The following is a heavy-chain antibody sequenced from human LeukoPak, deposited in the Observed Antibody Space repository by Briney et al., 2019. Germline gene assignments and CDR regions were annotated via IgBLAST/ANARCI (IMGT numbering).Heavy chain of an antibody. D-gene: IGHD3-22*01. CDR2: INHSGST. CDR3: ARGEVYYYDSSDLPNLDAFDI. J-gene: IGHJ3*02. V-gene: IGHV4-34*01. CDR1: GGSFSGYY. Sequence: PSETLSLTCAVYGGSFSGYYWSWIRQPPGKGLEWIGEINHSGSTNYNPSLKSRVTISVDTSKNQFSLKLSSVTAADTAVYYCARGEVYYYDSSDLPNLDAFDIWGQGSMVTVSS.